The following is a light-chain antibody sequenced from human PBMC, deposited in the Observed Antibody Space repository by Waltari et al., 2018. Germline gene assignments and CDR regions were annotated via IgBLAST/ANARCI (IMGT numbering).Light chain of an antibody. CDR3: MEALQSVT. CDR1: QSLLHRNGYDY. Sequence: DIVMTQSPLSLPVTPGEPATIFCRSSQSLLHRNGYDYLDWYLQKPGQSPQLLIYLGSSRASGVPDRVSGSGSGTDFTLKIRRVEAEDAGVYYCMEALQSVTFGQGTRLEIK. CDR2: LGS. V-gene: IGKV2-28*01. J-gene: IGKJ5*01.